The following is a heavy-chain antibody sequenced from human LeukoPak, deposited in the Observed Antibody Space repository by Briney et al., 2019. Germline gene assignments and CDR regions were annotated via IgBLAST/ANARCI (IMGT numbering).Heavy chain of an antibody. CDR2: IYYSGST. CDR1: GGSISSYY. CDR3: ARDQSGYSYGFDY. J-gene: IGHJ4*02. V-gene: IGHV4-59*01. Sequence: SETLSLTCTVSGGSISSYYWSWIRQPPGKGLEYIGYIYYSGSTNYNPSLKSRVTISVDASKNQFSLKLTSVTPADTAVYYCARDQSGYSYGFDYWGQGTLVTVSS. D-gene: IGHD5-18*01.